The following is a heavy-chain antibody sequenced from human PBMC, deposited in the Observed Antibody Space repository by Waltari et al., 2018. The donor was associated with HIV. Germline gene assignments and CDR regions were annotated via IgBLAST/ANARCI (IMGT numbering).Heavy chain of an antibody. V-gene: IGHV1-2*02. CDR3: ADCNGGNCYPEH. J-gene: IGHJ1*01. Sequence: QVQLVQSGAEVKEPGASVKVSCKASGYTFTGYYIHWVRQAPGQRLDLMGWINPNSGGSNYAQKFQGRVTMTRDTSINTVYVELSRLRSDDAAVYYCADCNGGNCYPEHWGQGTLVTVSS. D-gene: IGHD2-15*01. CDR2: INPNSGGS. CDR1: GYTFTGYY.